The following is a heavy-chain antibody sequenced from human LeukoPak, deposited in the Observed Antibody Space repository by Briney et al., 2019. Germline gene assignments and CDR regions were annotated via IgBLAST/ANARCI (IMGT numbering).Heavy chain of an antibody. D-gene: IGHD1-1*01. CDR2: INHSGST. J-gene: IGHJ6*03. Sequence: PSETLSLTCAVYGGSFSGYYWSWIRQPPGKGLEWIGEINHSGSTNYNSSLKSRVTISVDTSKNQFSLKLSSVTAADTAVYYCATNRPVQLERGYYMDVWGKGTTVTVSS. CDR1: GGSFSGYY. CDR3: ATNRPVQLERGYYMDV. V-gene: IGHV4-34*01.